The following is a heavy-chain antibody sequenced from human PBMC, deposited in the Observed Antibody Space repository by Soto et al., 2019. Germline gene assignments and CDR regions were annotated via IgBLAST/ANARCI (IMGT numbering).Heavy chain of an antibody. CDR3: ARVGIYCSSTSCNYYYYGMGV. CDR2: IIPIFGTA. CDR1: GGTFSSYA. Sequence: SVKVSCKASGGTFSSYAISWVRQAPGQGLEWMGGIIPIFGTANYAQKFQGRVTITADESTSTAYMELSSLRSEDTAVYYCARVGIYCSSTSCNYYYYGMGVWGQGPRSPSP. D-gene: IGHD2-2*01. V-gene: IGHV1-69*13. J-gene: IGHJ6*02.